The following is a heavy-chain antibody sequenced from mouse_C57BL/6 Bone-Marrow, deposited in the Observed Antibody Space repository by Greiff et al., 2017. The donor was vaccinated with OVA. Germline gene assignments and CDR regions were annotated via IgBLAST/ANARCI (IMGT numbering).Heavy chain of an antibody. CDR2: IRNKANGYTT. V-gene: IGHV7-3*01. CDR3: ARAEPYWYFDV. J-gene: IGHJ1*03. Sequence: EVQRVESGGGLVQPGGSLSLSCAASGFTFTDYYMSWVRQPPGKALEWLGFIRNKANGYTTEYSASVKGRFTISRDNSQSILYLQMNALRAEDSATYYCARAEPYWYFDVWGTGTTVTVSS. CDR1: GFTFTDYY.